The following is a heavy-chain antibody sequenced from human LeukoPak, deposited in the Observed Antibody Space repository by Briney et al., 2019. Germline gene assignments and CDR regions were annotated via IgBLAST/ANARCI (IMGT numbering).Heavy chain of an antibody. V-gene: IGHV3-7*01. J-gene: IGHJ3*01. CDR3: AFGNAFDV. Sequence: GGSPRLSCAASGLPFSISWMSWVRQAPGKGLQCVGNIKPDGSETFYVDSVRGRFTISRDNARNLLFLQMNSLRVDDTAVYYCAFGNAFDVWGRGTMVTVSS. CDR1: GLPFSISW. CDR2: IKPDGSET. D-gene: IGHD2-15*01.